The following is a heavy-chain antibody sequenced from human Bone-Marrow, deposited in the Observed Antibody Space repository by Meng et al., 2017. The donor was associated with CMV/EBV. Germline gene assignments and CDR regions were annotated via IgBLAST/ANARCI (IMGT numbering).Heavy chain of an antibody. J-gene: IGHJ4*02. V-gene: IGHV1-18*01. CDR2: ISAYNGNT. CDR1: GYTFTSYG. Sequence: ASVKVSCKASGYTFTSYGISWVRQAPGQGLEWMGWISAYNGNTNYAQKLQGRVTMTRDTSTSTVYMELSSLRSEDTAVYYCARRATLGPHIVGATKAPFGYWGQGTLVTVSS. CDR3: ARRATLGPHIVGATKAPFGY. D-gene: IGHD1-26*01.